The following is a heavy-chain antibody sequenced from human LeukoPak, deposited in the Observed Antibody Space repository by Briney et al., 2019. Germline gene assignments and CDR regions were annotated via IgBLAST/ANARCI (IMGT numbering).Heavy chain of an antibody. J-gene: IGHJ4*02. CDR3: VSFYETY. CDR2: INSDGSWT. CDR1: GNYW. D-gene: IGHD2/OR15-2a*01. Sequence: GGCLRLAWAASGNYWMHWVRQAPGKGLVWVSHINSDGSWTSYADSVKGRFTISKENAKNTVYPQMNSLRAEDTAVYYCVSFYETYWGRGTLVTVSS. V-gene: IGHV3-74*01.